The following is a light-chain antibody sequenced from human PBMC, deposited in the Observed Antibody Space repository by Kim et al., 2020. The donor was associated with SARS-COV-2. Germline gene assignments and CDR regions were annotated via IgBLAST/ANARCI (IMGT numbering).Light chain of an antibody. CDR1: DIGSRT. J-gene: IGLJ3*02. CDR2: YDS. Sequence: APGKTARITCGGNDIGSRTLYWYQHRPGQAPMLVIYYDSARPSGIPDRFSGSNSGNTATLTISTVEAGDEADYYCQVWDRTSDHWVFGGGTQLTVL. CDR3: QVWDRTSDHWV. V-gene: IGLV3-21*04.